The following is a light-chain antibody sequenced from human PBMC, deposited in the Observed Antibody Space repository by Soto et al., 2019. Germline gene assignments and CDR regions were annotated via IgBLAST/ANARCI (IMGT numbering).Light chain of an antibody. J-gene: IGKJ1*01. CDR1: QEISNY. Sequence: DLQMTQSPSSLSASVRDRVTITCQASQEISNYLNWYQQKAGKAPKLMIYDASNLETGVPSRFSVSASGTYFTITISSLQPEDIATYYCQQYDNIPRTFGQGTKVEIK. CDR2: DAS. V-gene: IGKV1-33*01. CDR3: QQYDNIPRT.